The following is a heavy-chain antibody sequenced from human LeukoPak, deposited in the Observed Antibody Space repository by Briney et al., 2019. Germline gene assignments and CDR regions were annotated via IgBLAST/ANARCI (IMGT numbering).Heavy chain of an antibody. CDR1: GFTFSSYA. CDR3: AKDLTSGWFGELLSPDAFDI. Sequence: GGSLRLSCAASGFTFSSYAMSWVRQAPGKGLEWVSAISGSGGSTYYADSVKGRFTISRDNSRNTLYLQMNSLRAEDTAVYYCAKDLTSGWFGELLSPDAFDIWGQGTMVTVSS. V-gene: IGHV3-23*01. J-gene: IGHJ3*02. CDR2: ISGSGGST. D-gene: IGHD3-10*01.